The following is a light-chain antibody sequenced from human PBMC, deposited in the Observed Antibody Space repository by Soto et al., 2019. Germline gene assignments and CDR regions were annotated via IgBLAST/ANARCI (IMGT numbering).Light chain of an antibody. CDR1: QSVSSN. CDR2: GAS. Sequence: EIMMTQSPATLSVSPGERVTLSCRATQSVSSNLAWYQQKPGQAPRLLIYGASTRATGIPARFSGSGSGTEFTLTISSLQSEDFAVYYCQQYNNWPRTFGQGTKVEI. CDR3: QQYNNWPRT. J-gene: IGKJ1*01. V-gene: IGKV3-15*01.